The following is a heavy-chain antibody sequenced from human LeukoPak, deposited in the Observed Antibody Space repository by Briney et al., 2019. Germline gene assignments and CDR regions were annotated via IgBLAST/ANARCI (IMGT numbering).Heavy chain of an antibody. CDR1: GYTFSDYF. Sequence: GASVKVSCKASGYTFSDYFIHWVRQAPGQGLEWMGWIIPKGGATNYAQRFRDRVTVTSDTSTAYMDLSRLTSDDTAVYYCARDLRSGGATYGQDSWGQGTLVTVSS. CDR3: ARDLRSGGATYGQDS. D-gene: IGHD5-18*01. CDR2: IIPKGGAT. V-gene: IGHV1-2*02. J-gene: IGHJ4*02.